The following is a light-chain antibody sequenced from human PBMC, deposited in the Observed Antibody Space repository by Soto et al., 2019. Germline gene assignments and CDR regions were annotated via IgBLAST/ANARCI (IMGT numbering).Light chain of an antibody. Sequence: ILMTQSPSTLSVSVGNRVTITCTATQDINIYLNWYQQKPGKAPNLLIYDASNLEIGVPSRFSGSGSGTHFTFTISSLQTEDIGTYYCQQYDILPITFGRGTRLEIK. CDR1: QDINIY. CDR2: DAS. J-gene: IGKJ5*01. CDR3: QQYDILPIT. V-gene: IGKV1-33*01.